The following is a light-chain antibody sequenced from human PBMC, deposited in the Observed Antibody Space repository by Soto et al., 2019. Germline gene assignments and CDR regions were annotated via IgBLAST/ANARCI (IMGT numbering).Light chain of an antibody. Sequence: QSALTQPASVSGSPGQSITISCTGTSSDIAGFNFVSWYQQHPGKAPKLMIYEVDKRPSGISNRFSGSKSGSTASLTISGLQDDDEGDYHCCSYVNPGAVVFGGGTKLAAL. V-gene: IGLV2-23*02. CDR2: EVD. CDR1: SSDIAGFNF. CDR3: CSYVNPGAVV. J-gene: IGLJ2*01.